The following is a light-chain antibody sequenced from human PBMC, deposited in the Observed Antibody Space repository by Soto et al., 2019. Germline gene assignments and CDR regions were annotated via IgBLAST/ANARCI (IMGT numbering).Light chain of an antibody. CDR2: EGS. Sequence: QSALTQPASVSGSPGQSITISCTGTSSDVGTYNLVSWYQQHQGKAPKLMIYEGSKRPSGVSNRLSGSKSGNTASLTISGLQAEDEADYYCCSYAGSRTLVFGGGTKLTVL. CDR1: SSDVGTYNL. V-gene: IGLV2-23*01. CDR3: CSYAGSRTLV. J-gene: IGLJ2*01.